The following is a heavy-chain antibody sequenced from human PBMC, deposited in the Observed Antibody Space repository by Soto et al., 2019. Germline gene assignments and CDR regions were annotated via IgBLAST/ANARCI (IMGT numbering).Heavy chain of an antibody. J-gene: IGHJ4*02. CDR2: ISYDGTNQ. CDR3: AGGQYYFDY. V-gene: IGHV3-30*03. CDR1: GFPFSSYG. Sequence: QVQLVESGGGVVQPGRSLRLSCAASGFPFSSYGMHWVRQAPGKGLDWVALISYDGTNQYYADSVKGRFTVSRDNSKNTLYLHMSGLRAEDTAVYYCAGGQYYFDYCGQGTLVSVSS. D-gene: IGHD2-15*01.